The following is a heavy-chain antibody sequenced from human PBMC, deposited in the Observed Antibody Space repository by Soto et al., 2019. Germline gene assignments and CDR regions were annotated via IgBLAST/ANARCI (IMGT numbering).Heavy chain of an antibody. CDR2: IYTSGST. CDR3: ARGDYYGSGSYYSPFDY. D-gene: IGHD3-10*01. V-gene: IGHV4-4*07. J-gene: IGHJ4*02. Sequence: QVQLQESGPGLVKPSETLSLTCTVSGGSISSYYWSWIRQPAGKGLEWIGRIYTSGSTNYNPSLRSRVTMSVDTSKNQFSLKLSSVTAADTDVYYCARGDYYGSGSYYSPFDYWGQGTLVTVSS. CDR1: GGSISSYY.